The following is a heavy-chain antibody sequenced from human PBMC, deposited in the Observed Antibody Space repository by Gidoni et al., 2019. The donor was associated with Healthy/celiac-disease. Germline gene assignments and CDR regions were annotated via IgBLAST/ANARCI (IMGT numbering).Heavy chain of an antibody. Sequence: EVQLVESGGGLVKPGRSLRLSCAASGFTFDDYAMHWVRQAPGKGLEWVSGISWNSGSIGYADSVKGRFTISRDNAKNSLYLQMNSPRAEDTALYYCAKGRDCSSTSCHDAFDIWGQGTMVTVSS. J-gene: IGHJ3*02. CDR2: ISWNSGSI. D-gene: IGHD2-2*01. CDR1: GFTFDDYA. CDR3: AKGRDCSSTSCHDAFDI. V-gene: IGHV3-9*01.